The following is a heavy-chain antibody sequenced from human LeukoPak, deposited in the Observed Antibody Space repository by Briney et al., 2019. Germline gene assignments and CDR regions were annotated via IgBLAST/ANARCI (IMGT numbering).Heavy chain of an antibody. CDR1: GYTFTSYD. D-gene: IGHD3-10*01. J-gene: IGHJ6*02. CDR2: MNPNSGNT. Sequence: ASVKVSCKASGYTFTSYDINWVRQATGQGLEWMGWMNPNSGNTGYAQKFQGRVTMTRNTSISTAYMELSSLRSEDTAVYYCARVPLLWFGELHYYYYGMDVWGQGTTVTVSS. CDR3: ARVPLLWFGELHYYYYGMDV. V-gene: IGHV1-8*01.